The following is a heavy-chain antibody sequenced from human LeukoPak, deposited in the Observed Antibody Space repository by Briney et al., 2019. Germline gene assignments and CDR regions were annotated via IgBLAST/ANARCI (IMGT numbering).Heavy chain of an antibody. Sequence: GGSLRLSCAASGLAVSSNYMSWVRQAPGKGLEWVSVIYSGGTTYYADSVKGRFTISRDDSRNTVHLQMNSLRAEDTAVYYCAREFGNADTYGNVPLGHWGQGTLVTVSS. CDR2: IYSGGTT. CDR3: AREFGNADTYGNVPLGH. V-gene: IGHV3-66*01. CDR1: GLAVSSNY. J-gene: IGHJ4*02. D-gene: IGHD5-18*01.